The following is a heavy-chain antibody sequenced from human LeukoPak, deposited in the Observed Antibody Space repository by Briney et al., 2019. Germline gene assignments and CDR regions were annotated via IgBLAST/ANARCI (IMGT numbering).Heavy chain of an antibody. J-gene: IGHJ4*02. D-gene: IGHD4/OR15-4a*01. CDR3: ARDQGRDYAPLGSATQVH. V-gene: IGHV3-23*01. CDR2: ITGSGDTT. CDR1: GFTFSSYA. Sequence: GGSLRLSCVASGFTFSSYAMSWVRRTPGKGLEWVSSITGSGDTTHYADSVKGRFTISGDTSMNTLFLQLSNLRVEDTAVYFCARDQGRDYAPLGSATQVHWGQGTLVAVSS.